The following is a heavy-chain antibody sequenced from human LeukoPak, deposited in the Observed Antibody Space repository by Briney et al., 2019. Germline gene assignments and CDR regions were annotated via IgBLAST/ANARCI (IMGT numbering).Heavy chain of an antibody. CDR3: AKNAGYSSGWYPGGGY. D-gene: IGHD6-19*01. J-gene: IGHJ4*02. CDR2: ISYDGSNK. Sequence: GGSLRLSCAASGFTFSSYGMHWVRQAPGKGLEWVAVISYDGSNKYYADSVKGRFTISRDNSKNTLYLQMNSLRAEDTAVYYCAKNAGYSSGWYPGGGYWGQGTLVTVSS. V-gene: IGHV3-30*18. CDR1: GFTFSSYG.